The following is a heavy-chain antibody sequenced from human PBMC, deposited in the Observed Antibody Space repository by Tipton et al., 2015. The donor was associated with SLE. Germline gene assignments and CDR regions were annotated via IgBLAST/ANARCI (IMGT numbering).Heavy chain of an antibody. V-gene: IGHV4-39*07. D-gene: IGHD4-11*01. Sequence: TLSLTCTVSGGSISSNNYYWGWIRQPPGKGLEWIGSVSSTGYTYYNPSLKSRVTISVDTSKNHFSPTLSSVTAADTAVYYCATVGNYEVFYYYYYMDVWGKGTTITVSS. CDR2: VSSTGYT. CDR1: GGSISSNNYY. J-gene: IGHJ6*03. CDR3: ATVGNYEVFYYYYYMDV.